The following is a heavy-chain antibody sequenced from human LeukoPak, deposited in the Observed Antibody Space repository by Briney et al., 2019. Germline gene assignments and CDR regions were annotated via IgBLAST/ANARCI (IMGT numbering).Heavy chain of an antibody. CDR2: IYYSGST. J-gene: IGHJ6*03. CDR3: ARDLLRYGSGSYPWDYMDV. D-gene: IGHD3-10*01. V-gene: IGHV4-59*01. Sequence: PSETLSLTCSVSGGSISSYYWSWIRQPPGKGLEWIGYIYYSGSTNYNPSLKSRVTISVDTSKNQFSLNLSSVTAADPAVYYCARDLLRYGSGSYPWDYMDVWGKGTTVTVSS. CDR1: GGSISSYY.